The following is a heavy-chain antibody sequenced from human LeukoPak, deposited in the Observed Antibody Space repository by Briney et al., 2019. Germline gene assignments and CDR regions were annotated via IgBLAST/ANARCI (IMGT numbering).Heavy chain of an antibody. V-gene: IGHV1-3*03. CDR3: ARAGRRPPGYSGSGSYFLFDY. CDR1: GYTFTSYA. D-gene: IGHD3-10*01. Sequence: ASVKVSCKASGYTFTSYAMHWVRQAPGQRLEWMGWINAGNGNTKYSQGFQGRVTITRDTSASTADMELSSLRSEDMAVYYCARAGRRPPGYSGSGSYFLFDYWGQGTLVTVSS. CDR2: INAGNGNT. J-gene: IGHJ4*02.